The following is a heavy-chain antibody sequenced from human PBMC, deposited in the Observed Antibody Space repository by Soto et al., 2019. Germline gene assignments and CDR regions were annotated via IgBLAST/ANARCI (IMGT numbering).Heavy chain of an antibody. CDR3: ARGDWGSGWFDP. CDR1: GGSVSSGSYY. Sequence: SETLSLTCTVSGGSVSSGSYYWSWIRQPPRKGLEWIGYIYYSGSTNYNPSLKSRVTISVDTSKNQFSLKLSSVTAADTAVYYCARGDWGSGWFDPWGQGTLVTVSS. CDR2: IYYSGST. J-gene: IGHJ5*02. D-gene: IGHD7-27*01. V-gene: IGHV4-61*01.